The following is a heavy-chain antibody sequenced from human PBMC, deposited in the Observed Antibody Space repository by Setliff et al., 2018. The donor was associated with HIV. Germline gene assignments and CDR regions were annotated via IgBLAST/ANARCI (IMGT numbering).Heavy chain of an antibody. J-gene: IGHJ6*04. D-gene: IGHD6-13*01. V-gene: IGHV4-39*01. Sequence: PSETLSLTCTVSGGFVSRSSYYWGWIRQPRGKGLEWIGSIYFTGTTYYNRSLKSRVTMSVDTSKNQFSLRLSSVTAADTAIFYCASIAATGSFFIGYMDVWGKGTTVTVSS. CDR1: GGFVSRSSYY. CDR2: IYFTGTT. CDR3: ASIAATGSFFIGYMDV.